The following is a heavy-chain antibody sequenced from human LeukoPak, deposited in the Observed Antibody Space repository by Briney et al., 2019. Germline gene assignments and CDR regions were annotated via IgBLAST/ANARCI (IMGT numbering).Heavy chain of an antibody. CDR2: IKQDGSEK. CDR1: GFTFSSYW. D-gene: IGHD1-26*01. Sequence: GGSLRLSCAPSGFTFSSYWMSWVRQAPGGGLEWVTNIKQDGSEKYYVDSVKGRFTISRDNAKNSLYLQMNSLRAEDTAVYYCARGSYSHYGMDVWGQGTTVTVSS. V-gene: IGHV3-7*01. CDR3: ARGSYSHYGMDV. J-gene: IGHJ6*02.